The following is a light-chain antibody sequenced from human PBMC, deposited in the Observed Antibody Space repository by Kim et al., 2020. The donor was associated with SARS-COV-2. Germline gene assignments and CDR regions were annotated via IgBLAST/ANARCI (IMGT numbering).Light chain of an antibody. Sequence: PGERATLSCRASQNLSNSSLACYQQISGQAPRLLIYDASSRATVIADRFGGSGSGTDFTLTISRLDPEDFAVFYCQKYGSSRTFGQGTKVDIK. CDR3: QKYGSSRT. J-gene: IGKJ1*01. CDR2: DAS. V-gene: IGKV3-20*01. CDR1: QNLSNSS.